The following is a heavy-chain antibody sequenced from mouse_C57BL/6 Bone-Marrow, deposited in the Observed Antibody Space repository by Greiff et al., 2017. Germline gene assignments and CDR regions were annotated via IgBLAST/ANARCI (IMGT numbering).Heavy chain of an antibody. J-gene: IGHJ3*01. Sequence: QVQLKQSGAELVRPGASVKLSCKASGYTFTDYYINWVKQRPGQGLERIARIYPGSGNTYYNEKFKGKATLTADKSSSTAYMQLSSLTSEDSSVYFCARSGWLPWFAYWGQGTLVTVSA. CDR1: GYTFTDYY. V-gene: IGHV1-76*01. CDR2: IYPGSGNT. D-gene: IGHD2-3*01. CDR3: ARSGWLPWFAY.